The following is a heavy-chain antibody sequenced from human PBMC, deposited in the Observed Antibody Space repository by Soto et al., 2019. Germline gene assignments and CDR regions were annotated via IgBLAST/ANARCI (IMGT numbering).Heavy chain of an antibody. V-gene: IGHV1-18*01. J-gene: IGHJ5*02. CDR1: GYTFTSYD. D-gene: IGHD5-12*01. CDR3: ASTRGYDYKWFDP. Sequence: GASVKVSCKASGYTFTSYDINWVRQATGQGLEWMGWISAYNGNTNYAQKLQGRVTMTTDTSTSTAYMELRSLRSDDTAVYYCASTRGYDYKWFDPWGQGTLVTVSS. CDR2: ISAYNGNT.